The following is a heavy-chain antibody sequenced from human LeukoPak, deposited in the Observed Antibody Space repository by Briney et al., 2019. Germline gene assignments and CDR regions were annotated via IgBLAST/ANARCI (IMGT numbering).Heavy chain of an antibody. J-gene: IGHJ4*02. V-gene: IGHV3-30-3*01. CDR3: ARIIAAATFDY. CDR1: GFTFSSYA. CDR2: ISNDGSDT. Sequence: SGGSLRLSFAASGFTFSSYAMHWVRQAPGKGLEWVAVISNDGSDTYYADSVKGRFTISRDNSKNTLYLQMNSLRPEDTAVYYCARIIAAATFDYWGQGTLVTVSS. D-gene: IGHD6-13*01.